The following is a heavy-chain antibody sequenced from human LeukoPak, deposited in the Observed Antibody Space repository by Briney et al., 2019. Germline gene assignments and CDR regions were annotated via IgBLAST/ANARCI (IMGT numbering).Heavy chain of an antibody. CDR2: ISYDGSNK. V-gene: IGHV3-30-3*01. CDR3: ARSFDGSSWYLIINYFDY. J-gene: IGHJ4*02. Sequence: GRSLRLSCAASGFTFSSYAMHWVRQAPGKGLEWVAFISYDGSNKYYADSVKGRFTISRDNSKNTLYLQMNSLRAEDTAVYYCARSFDGSSWYLIINYFDYWGQGTLVTVSS. D-gene: IGHD6-13*01. CDR1: GFTFSSYA.